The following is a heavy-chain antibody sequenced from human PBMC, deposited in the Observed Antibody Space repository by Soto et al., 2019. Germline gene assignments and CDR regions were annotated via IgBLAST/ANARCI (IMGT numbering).Heavy chain of an antibody. CDR1: GFTFSSYA. CDR3: ARGSSSWLIQEYFQH. CDR2: ISGSGGST. J-gene: IGHJ1*01. Sequence: GGSLRLSCAASGFTFSSYAMSWVRQAPGKGLEWVSAISGSGGSTYYADSVKGRFTISRDNSKNTLYLQMNSLRAEDTAVYYCARGSSSWLIQEYFQHWGQGTLVTVSS. V-gene: IGHV3-23*01. D-gene: IGHD6-13*01.